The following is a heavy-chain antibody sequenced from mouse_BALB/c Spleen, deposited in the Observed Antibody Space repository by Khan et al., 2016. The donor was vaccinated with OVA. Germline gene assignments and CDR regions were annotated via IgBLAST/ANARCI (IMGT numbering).Heavy chain of an antibody. Sequence: EVQLVESGPGLVKPSQSLSLTCTVTGYSITSDYTWNWIRQFPGNKLEWMGYISYSGSTSYNPSLKSRISITRDTSKNQFFLQLNSVITDDTATYYCTSYGNYHYYAMDYWGPGTSVTVSS. J-gene: IGHJ4*01. V-gene: IGHV3-2*02. CDR3: TSYGNYHYYAMDY. CDR2: ISYSGST. D-gene: IGHD2-1*01. CDR1: GYSITSDYT.